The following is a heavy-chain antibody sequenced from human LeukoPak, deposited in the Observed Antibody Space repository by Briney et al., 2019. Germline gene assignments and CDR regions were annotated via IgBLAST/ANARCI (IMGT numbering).Heavy chain of an antibody. CDR2: IYSGGGIT. V-gene: IGHV3-53*04. J-gene: IGHJ4*02. D-gene: IGHD6-6*01. Sequence: RGSLRLSCAVSGFIVSNFYMSWVRQAPGKGLEWVSVIYSGGGITYYADSVKGRFTISGHSSKNTLYLQMNSLTPEDTAVYYCASHTSSGSYFDYWGQGTPVTVSS. CDR1: GFIVSNFY. CDR3: ASHTSSGSYFDY.